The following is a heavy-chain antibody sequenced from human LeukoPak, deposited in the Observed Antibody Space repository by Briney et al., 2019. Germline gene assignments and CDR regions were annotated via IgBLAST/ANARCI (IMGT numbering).Heavy chain of an antibody. CDR3: ARGFGIVGAFDY. D-gene: IGHD1-26*01. V-gene: IGHV3-23*01. J-gene: IGHJ4*02. Sequence: GGTLRLSCAASGFTFSSYGMSWVRQAPGKGLEWVSAISGSGGSTYYADSVKGRFTISRDNSKNTLYLQMNSLRAEDTAVYYCARGFGIVGAFDYWGQGTLVTVSS. CDR1: GFTFSSYG. CDR2: ISGSGGST.